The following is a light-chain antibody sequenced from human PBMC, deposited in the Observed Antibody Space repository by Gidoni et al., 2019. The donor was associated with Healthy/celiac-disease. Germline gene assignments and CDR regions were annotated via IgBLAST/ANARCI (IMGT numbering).Light chain of an antibody. CDR2: AAS. V-gene: IGKV1-9*01. CDR3: QQLNSYSLT. Sequence: DIQLTQSPSFLSASVGDRVTITRLASQSISSYLAWYQQKPGKAPKLLIYAASTLQSGVPSRFSGSGSGTEFTLTISSLQPEDFATYYCQQLNSYSLTFGGGTKVEIK. J-gene: IGKJ4*01. CDR1: QSISSY.